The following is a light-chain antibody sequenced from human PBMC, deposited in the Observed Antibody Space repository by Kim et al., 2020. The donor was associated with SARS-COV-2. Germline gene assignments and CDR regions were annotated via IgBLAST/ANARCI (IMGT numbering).Light chain of an antibody. J-gene: IGKJ5*01. CDR3: QQYDVWPPIT. V-gene: IGKV3-15*01. CDR2: DAS. Sequence: SPGERATLSCWASQSVSINLAWYKQRPGQAPRLLIYDASTRATGVPDRFSGSGYGTEFTLTISSLQSEDFAVYYCQQYDVWPPITFGQGTRLEIK. CDR1: QSVSIN.